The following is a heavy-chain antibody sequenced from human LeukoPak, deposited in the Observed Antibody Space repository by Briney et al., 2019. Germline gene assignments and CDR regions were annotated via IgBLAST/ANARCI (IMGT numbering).Heavy chain of an antibody. D-gene: IGHD1-1*01. J-gene: IGHJ6*03. CDR1: GFTFSVYG. CDR2: LSSSGTTI. CDR3: ARVRTTLVTRYYYYMDV. V-gene: IGHV3-48*04. Sequence: GSLRLSCAASGFTFSVYGMHWVRQAPGKGLEWVAYLSSSGTTIYYEDSVKGRFTISRDDAENSLYLQMNSLRAADTAVYYCARVRTTLVTRYYYYMDVWGKGTTVTISS.